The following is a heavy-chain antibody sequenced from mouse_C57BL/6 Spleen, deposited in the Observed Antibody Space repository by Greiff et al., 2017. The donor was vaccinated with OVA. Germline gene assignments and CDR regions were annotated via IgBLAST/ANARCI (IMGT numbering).Heavy chain of an antibody. J-gene: IGHJ2*01. V-gene: IGHV5-4*01. D-gene: IGHD2-3*01. CDR2: ISDGGSYT. CDR1: GFTFSSYA. CDR3: ARDHDGPDY. Sequence: DVKLVESGGGLVKPGGSLKLSCAASGFTFSSYAMSWVRQTPEKRLEWVATISDGGSYTYYPDNVKGRFTISRDNAKNNLYLQMSHLKSEDTAMYYCARDHDGPDYWGQGTTLTVSS.